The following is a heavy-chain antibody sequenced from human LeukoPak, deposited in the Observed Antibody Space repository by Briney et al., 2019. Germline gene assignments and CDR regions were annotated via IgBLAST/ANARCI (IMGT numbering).Heavy chain of an antibody. CDR1: GFTFSSYA. D-gene: IGHD3-10*01. Sequence: PGGSLRLSCAASGFTFSSYAMHWVRQAPGKALEWVAVISYDGSNKYYADSVKGRFTISRDNSKNTLYLQMNSLRAEDTAVYYCARDFWHYGSGSYSYFDYWGQGTLVTVSS. J-gene: IGHJ4*02. CDR2: ISYDGSNK. V-gene: IGHV3-30*01. CDR3: ARDFWHYGSGSYSYFDY.